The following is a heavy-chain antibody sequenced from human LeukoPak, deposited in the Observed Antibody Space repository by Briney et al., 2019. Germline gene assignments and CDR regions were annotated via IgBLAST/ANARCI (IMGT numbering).Heavy chain of an antibody. D-gene: IGHD3-16*01. Sequence: SETLSLTCTVSGGSISSSSYYWGWIRQPPGKGLEWIGTIYYSGSTYYNPSLKSRVSVSFDTSQNQFSLKLSAVTAADTATYYCARKQKMGVDHWGQGTLVTVSS. CDR1: GGSISSSSYY. J-gene: IGHJ4*02. CDR3: ARKQKMGVDH. CDR2: IYYSGST. V-gene: IGHV4-39*01.